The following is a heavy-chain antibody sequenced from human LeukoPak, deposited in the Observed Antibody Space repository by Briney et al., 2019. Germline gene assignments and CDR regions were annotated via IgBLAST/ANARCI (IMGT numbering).Heavy chain of an antibody. Sequence: GGSLRLSCAASGFPFSSHVLSWVRQAPGKGLEWIAYINHNGEAIYYPDFVKGRFIISRDNAKNSLFLQMNDLRDEDTAVYYCARDYDWAFDVWGQGTTVTVSS. V-gene: IGHV3-48*02. J-gene: IGHJ6*02. CDR3: ARDYDWAFDV. CDR2: INHNGEAI. D-gene: IGHD3-9*01. CDR1: GFPFSSHV.